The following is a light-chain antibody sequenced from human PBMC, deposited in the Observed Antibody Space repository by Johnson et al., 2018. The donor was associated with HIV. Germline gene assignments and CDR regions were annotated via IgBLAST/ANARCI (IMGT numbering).Light chain of an antibody. Sequence: LTQPPSVSAAPGQKVTISCSGSSSDMGNYAVSWYQQLPGTAPKLLIYENNKRPSGTPDRFSGSKSATSDTLGITGLQTGDEADYYCGTWETSLSAGLLYVFGPGTKVTVL. J-gene: IGLJ1*01. CDR1: SSDMGNYA. CDR3: GTWETSLSAGLLYV. CDR2: ENN. V-gene: IGLV1-51*02.